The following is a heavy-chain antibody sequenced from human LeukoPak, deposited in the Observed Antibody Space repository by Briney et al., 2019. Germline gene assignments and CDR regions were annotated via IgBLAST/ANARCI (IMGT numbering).Heavy chain of an antibody. J-gene: IGHJ4*02. D-gene: IGHD1-26*01. Sequence: SETLSLTCAVSGGSISSYYWSWIRQPPGKGLEWIGYIYYSVTTNYNPSLKSRVTISVDTSKNQFSLKLSSVTAADTAVYYCARSSGSYYNLYFDYWGQGTLVTVSS. CDR3: ARSSGSYYNLYFDY. CDR2: IYYSVTT. CDR1: GGSISSYY. V-gene: IGHV4-59*01.